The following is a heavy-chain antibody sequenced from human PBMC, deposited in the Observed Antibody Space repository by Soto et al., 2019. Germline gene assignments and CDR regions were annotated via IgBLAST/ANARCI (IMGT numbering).Heavy chain of an antibody. CDR3: AKEEDFWSGYLYYFDY. CDR2: ISGSGGST. CDR1: GFTVSSYA. J-gene: IGHJ4*02. V-gene: IGHV3-23*01. Sequence: GSLRLSCAASGFTVSSYAMSWVRQAPGKGLEWVSAISGSGGSTYYADSVKGRFTISRDNSKNTLYLQMNSLRAEDTAVYYCAKEEDFWSGYLYYFDYWAQGTLVTVSS. D-gene: IGHD3-3*01.